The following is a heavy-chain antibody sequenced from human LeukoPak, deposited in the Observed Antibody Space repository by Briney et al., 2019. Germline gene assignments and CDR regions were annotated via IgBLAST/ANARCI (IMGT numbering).Heavy chain of an antibody. D-gene: IGHD3-22*01. CDR1: GYTFTGYY. V-gene: IGHV1-2*02. CDR3: ARGSTLRYYDSSGYYPFDY. Sequence: ASVKVSCKASGYTFTGYYMHWVRQAPGQGLEWMGWINPNSGGTNYAQKFQGRVTMTRDTSISTAYVELSRLRSDDTAVYYCARGSTLRYYDSSGYYPFDYWGQGTLVTVSS. CDR2: INPNSGGT. J-gene: IGHJ4*02.